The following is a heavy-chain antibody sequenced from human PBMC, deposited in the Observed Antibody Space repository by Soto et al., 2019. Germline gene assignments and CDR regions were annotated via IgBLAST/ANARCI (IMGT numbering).Heavy chain of an antibody. CDR1: GGSIISYY. CDR3: ARVGVLWFGELHFDY. Sequence: PSVTLSLTCTVAGGSIISYYWSWIRPPPGKGLEWIGYIYYSGSTNYNPSLKSRVTISVDTSKNQFSLKLSSVTAADTAVYYCARVGVLWFGELHFDYWGQGTLVTVSS. V-gene: IGHV4-59*01. D-gene: IGHD3-10*01. J-gene: IGHJ4*02. CDR2: IYYSGST.